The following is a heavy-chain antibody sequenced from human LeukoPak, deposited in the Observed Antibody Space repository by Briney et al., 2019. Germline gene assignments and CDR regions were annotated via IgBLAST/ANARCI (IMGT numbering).Heavy chain of an antibody. V-gene: IGHV4-59*01. CDR1: GGSIGSYY. J-gene: IGHJ3*02. CDR3: ARECSGGSCYPDGAFDI. CDR2: IYYSGSP. Sequence: PSQTRSLTCTVAGGSIGSYYWSWIRRPPGKGLEWIGYIYYSGSPNYNPSLKSRVTISVDTSKNQFSLKLSSVTAADTAVYYCARECSGGSCYPDGAFDIWGQGTMVTVSS. D-gene: IGHD2-15*01.